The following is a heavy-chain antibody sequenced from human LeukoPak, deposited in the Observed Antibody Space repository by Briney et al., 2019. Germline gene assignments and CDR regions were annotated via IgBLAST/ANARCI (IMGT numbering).Heavy chain of an antibody. CDR2: IRNKAYGGTT. CDR3: ARDVNWNNFDY. D-gene: IGHD1/OR15-1a*01. V-gene: IGHV3-49*04. CDR1: GFSFRDYA. J-gene: IGHJ4*01. Sequence: GGSLRLSCTASGFSFRDYAMTWVRQAPGKGLEWVAFIRNKAYGGTTEYAASVKGRFTISRDDSTGIAYLQMNSLRAEDTAVYYCARDVNWNNFDYWGHGTLVTVSS.